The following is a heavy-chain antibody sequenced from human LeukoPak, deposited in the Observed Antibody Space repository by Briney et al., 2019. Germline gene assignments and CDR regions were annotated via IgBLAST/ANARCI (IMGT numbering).Heavy chain of an antibody. D-gene: IGHD4-17*01. J-gene: IGHJ2*01. CDR2: TYYRSKWYN. CDR3: ARDSPLTTVTTFPYWYFDL. Sequence: SQTLSLTCAISGDSVSSNSAAWNWIRQSPSRGLEWLGRTYYRSKWYNDYAVSVKSRITINPDTSKNQFSLQLNSMTPEDTAVYYCARDSPLTTVTTFPYWYFDLWGRGTLVTVSS. CDR1: GDSVSSNSAA. V-gene: IGHV6-1*01.